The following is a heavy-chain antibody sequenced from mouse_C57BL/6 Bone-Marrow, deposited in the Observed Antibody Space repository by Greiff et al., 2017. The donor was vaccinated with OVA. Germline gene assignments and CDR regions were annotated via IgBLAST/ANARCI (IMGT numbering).Heavy chain of an antibody. Sequence: EVKLVESGGDLVKPGGSLKLSCAASGFTFSSYGMSWVRQTPDKRLEWVATISSGGSYTYYPDSVKGRFTISRDNAKNTLYLQMSSLKSEDTAMYYCARHTLIKENAMDYWGQGTSVTVSS. D-gene: IGHD1-2*01. CDR1: GFTFSSYG. CDR2: ISSGGSYT. CDR3: ARHTLIKENAMDY. V-gene: IGHV5-6*02. J-gene: IGHJ4*01.